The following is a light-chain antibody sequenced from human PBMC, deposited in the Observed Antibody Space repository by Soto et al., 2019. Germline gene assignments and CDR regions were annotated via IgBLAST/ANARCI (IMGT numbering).Light chain of an antibody. CDR2: KAS. CDR3: QQYNSYSRT. Sequence: DIQMTQSPSTLSASVGDRVTVTCRASQTINSWLAWYQQKPGKAPRLLIYKASTLESGVPSRFSGSGSGTEFTLNISGLQPDDFETYYCQQYNSYSRTFGQGTKVDIK. V-gene: IGKV1-5*03. J-gene: IGKJ1*01. CDR1: QTINSW.